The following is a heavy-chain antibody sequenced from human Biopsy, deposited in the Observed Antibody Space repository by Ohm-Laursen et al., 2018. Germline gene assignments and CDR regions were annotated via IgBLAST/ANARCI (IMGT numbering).Heavy chain of an antibody. Sequence: SDTLSLTCSVSGYSVTNDYYWGWIRQPPGKGLEWIGNIYYDGTTYYNPSLKSRVAMSVDTSKNQFSLRLTSVTAADTAVYYCARVADGYAYYYGMDVWGQGTTVIVSS. CDR1: GYSVTNDYY. J-gene: IGHJ6*02. D-gene: IGHD5-24*01. CDR2: IYYDGTT. CDR3: ARVADGYAYYYGMDV. V-gene: IGHV4-38-2*02.